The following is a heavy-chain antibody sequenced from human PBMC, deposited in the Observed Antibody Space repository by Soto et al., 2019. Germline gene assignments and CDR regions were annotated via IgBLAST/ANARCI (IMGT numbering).Heavy chain of an antibody. CDR2: MSYDGSNE. J-gene: IGHJ4*02. Sequence: QVQLVESGGGVVQPGRSLRLSCAASGFTFSHYAMHWVRQAPGQGLGCVALMSYDGSNEYYADSVKGRFTISRANSKNTPYLQKNSLRAEDTDVYYCAKDGSHNLDYWGQGTLVTVSS. CDR1: GFTFSHYA. V-gene: IGHV3-30*18. CDR3: AKDGSHNLDY. D-gene: IGHD1-26*01.